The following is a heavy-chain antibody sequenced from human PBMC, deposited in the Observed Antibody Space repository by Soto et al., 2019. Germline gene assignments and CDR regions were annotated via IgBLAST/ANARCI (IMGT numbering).Heavy chain of an antibody. V-gene: IGHV3-33*01. Sequence: LRLSCAASGFTFSRYGMHWVRQAPGRGLEWVAVIWYDGSNIYYVDSVKGRFTISRDNSKDTLDLQMNSLRAEDTAVYYCARDREQWLVGYYFDYWGQGTLVTVSS. J-gene: IGHJ4*02. CDR2: IWYDGSNI. D-gene: IGHD6-19*01. CDR1: GFTFSRYG. CDR3: ARDREQWLVGYYFDY.